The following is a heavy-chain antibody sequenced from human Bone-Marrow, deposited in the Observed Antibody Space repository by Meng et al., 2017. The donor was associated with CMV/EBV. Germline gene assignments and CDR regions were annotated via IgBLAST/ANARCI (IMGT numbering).Heavy chain of an antibody. CDR2: ISGASTYI. D-gene: IGHD6-19*01. V-gene: IGHV3-21*01. J-gene: IGHJ6*02. Sequence: GESLKISCAASGFVFSNSNMNWVRQAPGKGLEWVSSISGASTYIYYAASVEGRFTISRDNAKHSVYLQMNSLRAEDTAIYYCAKEYHGQWLYYGMDVWGQETTVTAP. CDR1: GFVFSNSN. CDR3: AKEYHGQWLYYGMDV.